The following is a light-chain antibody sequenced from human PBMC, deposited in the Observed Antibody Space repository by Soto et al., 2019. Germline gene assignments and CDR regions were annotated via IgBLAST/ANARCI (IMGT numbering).Light chain of an antibody. CDR2: EVT. CDR1: SSDAGGYDY. J-gene: IGLJ3*02. V-gene: IGLV2-8*01. CDR3: SSFVAGNNYWV. Sequence: QSALTKPPSASRSPGRSVTSSCTGTSSDAGGYDYVSWFQQHPGKAPKLIIYEVTKRPSGVPDRFSASKSGNTASLTVSGLQAEDEADYYCSSFVAGNNYWVFGGGTKLTVL.